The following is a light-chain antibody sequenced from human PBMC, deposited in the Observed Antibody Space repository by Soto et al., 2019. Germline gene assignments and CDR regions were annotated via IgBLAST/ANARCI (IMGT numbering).Light chain of an antibody. CDR3: CSYTSGSTLLV. Sequence: QSVVTQPASVSGSPGQSITISCTGTSSGVGGYNYVSWYQQHPGKAPKLMIYEVSTRPSGVSDRFSGSKSGYTASLTISGLQAKDEADYYCCSYTSGSTLLVFGGGTKLTVL. CDR1: SSGVGGYNY. CDR2: EVS. J-gene: IGLJ2*01. V-gene: IGLV2-14*01.